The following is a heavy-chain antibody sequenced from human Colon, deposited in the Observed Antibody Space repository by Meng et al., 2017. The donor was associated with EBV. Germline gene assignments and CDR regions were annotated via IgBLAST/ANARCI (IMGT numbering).Heavy chain of an antibody. Sequence: EVHLLESGGGLIQPGGSVRLSCAASGFTLSSKTMCWVRQAPGKGLEWVSTLSASSGAAYYADSVKGRFTVSRDKSKNTLYLQMNSLKAEDTAVYYCAKKESSGYQPYDYWGQGTLVTVSS. CDR1: GFTLSSKT. CDR3: AKKESSGYQPYDY. J-gene: IGHJ4*02. V-gene: IGHV3-23*01. CDR2: LSASSGAA. D-gene: IGHD2-2*01.